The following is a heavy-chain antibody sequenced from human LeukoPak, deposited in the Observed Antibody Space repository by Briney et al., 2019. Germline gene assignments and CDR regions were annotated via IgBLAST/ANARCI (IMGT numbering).Heavy chain of an antibody. Sequence: WGALRLSGAASGFTLSSYAMRYVRQAPGKGLEWVSTISGSAITTYYEDSVKGRFTISRDNSQNTLYLQMNSLRAEDTAVYYCARGDYWGQGTLVTVSS. J-gene: IGHJ4*02. V-gene: IGHV3-23*01. CDR3: ARGDY. CDR2: ISGSAITT. CDR1: GFTLSSYA.